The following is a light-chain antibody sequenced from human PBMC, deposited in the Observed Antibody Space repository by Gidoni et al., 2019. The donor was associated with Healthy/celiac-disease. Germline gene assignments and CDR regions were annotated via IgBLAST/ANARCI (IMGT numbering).Light chain of an antibody. V-gene: IGLV4-69*01. CDR3: QTWGTGNWV. Sequence: QLVLTQSPSASASLGASVKLTCTLSSGHSSYAIAWHQQQPEKGPRYLMKLNSYGSHSKGDGIPDRFSGSSSGAERYLTISSLQSEDEADYYCQTWGTGNWVFGGGTKLTVL. CDR1: SGHSSYA. J-gene: IGLJ3*02. CDR2: LNSYGSH.